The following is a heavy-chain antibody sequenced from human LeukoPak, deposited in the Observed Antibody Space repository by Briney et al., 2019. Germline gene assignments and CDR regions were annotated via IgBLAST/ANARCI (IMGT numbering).Heavy chain of an antibody. Sequence: SQTLSLTCAVSGGAISSGGYSCSWIRQPPGKRLEWIGHIYSNGSTSNKPSLKSRVTISGDTSKNQFSLKLSSLAAADTAVYYCARAAYYYGSGSFDLWGQGTLVTVSS. J-gene: IGHJ4*02. CDR2: IYSNGST. V-gene: IGHV4-30-4*07. CDR3: ARAAYYYGSGSFDL. CDR1: GGAISSGGYS. D-gene: IGHD3-10*01.